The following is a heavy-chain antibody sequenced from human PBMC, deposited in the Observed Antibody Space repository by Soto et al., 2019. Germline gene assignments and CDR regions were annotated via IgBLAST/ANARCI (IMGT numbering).Heavy chain of an antibody. V-gene: IGHV4-59*01. CDR2: IYYSGST. J-gene: IGHJ4*02. CDR1: GGSISSYY. CDR3: AKELGYCSGGSCYPSFFDY. D-gene: IGHD2-15*01. Sequence: SETLSLTCTVSGGSISSYYWSWIRQPPGKGLEWIGYIYYSGSTNYNPSLKSRVTISVDTSKNQFSLKLSSVTAADTAVYYCAKELGYCSGGSCYPSFFDYWGQGTLVTVSS.